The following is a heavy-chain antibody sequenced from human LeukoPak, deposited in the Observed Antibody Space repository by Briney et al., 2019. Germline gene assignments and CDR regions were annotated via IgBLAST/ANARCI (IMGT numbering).Heavy chain of an antibody. CDR1: GGSISSYY. D-gene: IGHD3-22*01. Sequence: SSETLSLTCTVSGGSISSYYWSWIRQPPGKGLEWIGYIYYSGSTNYNPSLKSRVTISVDTSKNQFSLKLSSVTAADTAVYYCARSSQNFYWGDSSGYYFDYWGQGTLVTVSS. J-gene: IGHJ4*02. CDR2: IYYSGST. V-gene: IGHV4-59*01. CDR3: ARSSQNFYWGDSSGYYFDY.